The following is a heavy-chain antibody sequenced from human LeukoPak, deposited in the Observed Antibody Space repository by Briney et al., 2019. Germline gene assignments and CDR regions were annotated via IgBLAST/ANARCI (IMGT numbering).Heavy chain of an antibody. V-gene: IGHV3-48*01. CDR3: ARGDYYYYYMDV. Sequence: PGGSLRLSCAAPGFTFSNAWMNWVRRAPGKGLEWVSYISSSSTTIYYADSVKGRFTISRDNAKNSLYLQMNSLRAEDTAVYYCARGDYYYYYMDVWGKGTTVTVSS. CDR1: GFTFSNAW. J-gene: IGHJ6*03. CDR2: ISSSSTTI.